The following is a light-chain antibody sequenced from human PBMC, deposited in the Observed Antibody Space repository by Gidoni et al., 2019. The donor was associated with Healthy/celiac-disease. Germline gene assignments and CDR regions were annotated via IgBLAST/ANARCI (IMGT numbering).Light chain of an antibody. CDR2: AAS. CDR1: QGIRKY. J-gene: IGKJ3*01. Sequence: DIQLTQSPSSLSASVGDRVTITCRASQGIRKYLAWYQQKPGKVPKLLSYAASTLQSGVPSRLRGSGSVTDFTLTISSLQPEDVATYYCQKYNSALFTFGPGTKVDIK. CDR3: QKYNSALFT. V-gene: IGKV1-27*01.